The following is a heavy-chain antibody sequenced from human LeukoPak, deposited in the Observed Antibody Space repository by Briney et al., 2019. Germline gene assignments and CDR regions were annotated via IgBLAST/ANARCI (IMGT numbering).Heavy chain of an antibody. Sequence: SETLSLTCTVSGGSISSYYWSWIRQPPGKGLEWIGYIYYSGSTNYNPSLKSRVTLSVDTSNNQFSLKLSSVTAADTAVYYCARQEYLAAFDYWGQGTLVTVSS. V-gene: IGHV4-59*08. J-gene: IGHJ4*02. CDR2: IYYSGST. CDR3: ARQEYLAAFDY. CDR1: GGSISSYY. D-gene: IGHD2-2*01.